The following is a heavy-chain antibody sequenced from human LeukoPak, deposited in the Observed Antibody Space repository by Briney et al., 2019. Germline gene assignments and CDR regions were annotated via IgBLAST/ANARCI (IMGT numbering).Heavy chain of an antibody. CDR1: EFSFNNFA. D-gene: IGHD1-1*01. CDR2: ISYDGSIR. J-gene: IGHJ5*02. CDR3: TREDNPLWFDP. Sequence: GGSLRLSCAASEFSFNNFAMYWVRQPLGKGLEWLAVISYDGSIRYYADSVKGRFTISRDNSNNTLHLQMNSLRPDDSALYYCTREDNPLWFDPWGQGTLVTVSS. V-gene: IGHV3-30*04.